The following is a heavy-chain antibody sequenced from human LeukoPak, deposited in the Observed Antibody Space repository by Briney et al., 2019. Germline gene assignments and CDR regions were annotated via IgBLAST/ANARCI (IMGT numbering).Heavy chain of an antibody. CDR1: GLTFTNAW. CDR2: IKKETDGGTT. CDR3: IIDRTESGARFGY. V-gene: IGHV3-15*01. J-gene: IGHJ4*02. Sequence: GGSLGLSCAASGLTFTNAWMSWVRQAPGKGLEWVGRIKKETDGGTTDYAAPVKGRFTISRDDSKNTLYLQMNSLKTEDTGVYYCIIDRTESGARFGYWGQGTLVTVSS. D-gene: IGHD1-26*01.